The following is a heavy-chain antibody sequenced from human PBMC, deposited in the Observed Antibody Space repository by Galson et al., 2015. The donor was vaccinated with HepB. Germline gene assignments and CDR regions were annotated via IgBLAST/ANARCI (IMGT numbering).Heavy chain of an antibody. CDR3: ARRFDGGMDV. J-gene: IGHJ6*02. D-gene: IGHD3-10*01. CDR1: GGSISNYY. Sequence: SETLSLTCTVSGGSISNYYWNWIRQPPGKGLEWIGYIYYSGSTNYNPSLKSRVTISVDTSKKQFSLKLRSVTTADTAVYYCARRFDGGMDVWGQGTTVTVAS. CDR2: IYYSGST. V-gene: IGHV4-59*08.